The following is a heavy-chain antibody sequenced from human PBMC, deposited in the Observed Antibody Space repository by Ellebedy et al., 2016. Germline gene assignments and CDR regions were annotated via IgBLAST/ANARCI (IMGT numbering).Heavy chain of an antibody. CDR2: ISTTGTTI. J-gene: IGHJ4*02. CDR3: ARDPRRQWLVPHPVDS. CDR1: GFDFSDYY. V-gene: IGHV3-11*01. D-gene: IGHD6-19*01. Sequence: GGSLRLSCAASGFDFSDYYMAWIRQAPGKGLEWVSFISTTGTTIKYADSVKGRFTISRDNAKNSLSLEMHSLRAEDTAIYYCARDPRRQWLVPHPVDSWGQGTQVTVS.